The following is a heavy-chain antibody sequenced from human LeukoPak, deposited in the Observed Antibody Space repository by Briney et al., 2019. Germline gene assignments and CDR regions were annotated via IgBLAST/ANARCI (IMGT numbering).Heavy chain of an antibody. J-gene: IGHJ4*02. CDR2: IYHSGST. V-gene: IGHV4-4*02. CDR1: GASISSSNW. D-gene: IGHD5-12*01. Sequence: SGTLSLTCAVSGASISSSNWLSWVRQPPGKGLEWIGEIYHSGSTNYNPSLKSRVTISVDTSKNQFSLKLSSVTAADTAVYYCARDFLLNIVATAPPYYFDYWGQGTLVTVSS. CDR3: ARDFLLNIVATAPPYYFDY.